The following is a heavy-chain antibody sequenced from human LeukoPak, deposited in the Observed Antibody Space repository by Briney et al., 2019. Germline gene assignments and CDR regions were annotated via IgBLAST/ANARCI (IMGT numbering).Heavy chain of an antibody. V-gene: IGHV1-69*02. CDR3: ARGGYYDFWSGYPNEFDP. CDR1: GGTFSSYT. J-gene: IGHJ5*02. CDR2: IIPILGIA. D-gene: IGHD3-3*01. Sequence: ASVKVSCKASGGTFSSYTISWVRQAPGQGLEWMGRIIPILGIANYAQKFQGRVTITADKSTSTAYMELSSLRSEDTAVYYCARGGYYDFWSGYPNEFDPWGQGTLVTVSS.